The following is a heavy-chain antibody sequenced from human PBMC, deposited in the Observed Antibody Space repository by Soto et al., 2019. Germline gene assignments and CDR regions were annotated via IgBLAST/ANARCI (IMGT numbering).Heavy chain of an antibody. D-gene: IGHD2-15*01. Sequence: PSETLSLTCTVSGGSISSSSYFWGWIRQPPGKGLEWIGNIYFSGSTYYNPSLKSRVTVSVDPSTNQFSLKLSSVTAADTAVYYCAREKGCSGGSCYPPAFDAFDIWGQGTMVTVSS. CDR2: IYFSGST. J-gene: IGHJ3*02. CDR3: AREKGCSGGSCYPPAFDAFDI. V-gene: IGHV4-39*02. CDR1: GGSISSSSYF.